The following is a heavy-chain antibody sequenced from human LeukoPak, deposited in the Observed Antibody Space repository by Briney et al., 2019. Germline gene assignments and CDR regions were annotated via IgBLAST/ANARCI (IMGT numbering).Heavy chain of an antibody. CDR1: GFTFSSYS. CDR2: ISSSSSTI. J-gene: IGHJ4*02. D-gene: IGHD2-8*01. CDR3: ARDDIVLMVYALDY. Sequence: GGSLRLSCAASGFTFSSYSMNSVRQAPGKGLEWVSYISSSSSTIYYADSVKGRFTISRDNAKNSLYLQMNSLRAEDTAVYYCARDDIVLMVYALDYWGQGTLVTVSS. V-gene: IGHV3-48*01.